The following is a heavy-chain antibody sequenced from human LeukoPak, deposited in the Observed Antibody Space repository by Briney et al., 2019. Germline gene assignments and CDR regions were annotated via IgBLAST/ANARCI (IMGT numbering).Heavy chain of an antibody. CDR3: AKGDFWSGYLVTHPNNWFDP. D-gene: IGHD3-3*01. CDR2: ISYDGSNK. CDR1: GFTFSSYG. V-gene: IGHV3-30*18. Sequence: GGSLRLSCAASGFTFSSYGMHWVRQAPGKGLEWVAVISYDGSNKYYADSVKGRFTISRDNSKNTLYLQMNSLRAEDTAVYYCAKGDFWSGYLVTHPNNWFDPWGQGTLVTVSS. J-gene: IGHJ5*02.